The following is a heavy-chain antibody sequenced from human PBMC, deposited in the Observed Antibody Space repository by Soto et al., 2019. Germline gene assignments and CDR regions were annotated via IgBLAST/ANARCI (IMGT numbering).Heavy chain of an antibody. J-gene: IGHJ6*03. CDR1: GFTSGLTFINYA. D-gene: IGHD3-3*01. Sequence: EVQLLESGGGLVQPGGSLRLSCSASGFTSGLTFINYAMSWVRQAPGKGLEWVSLISGSGGSTDYADSVKGRFTTSRDNSKNTMYLQMNSLRAEDTALYYCACAKYVGVYFMDVWGKGTTVTVSS. CDR2: ISGSGGST. V-gene: IGHV3-23*01. CDR3: ACAKYVGVYFMDV.